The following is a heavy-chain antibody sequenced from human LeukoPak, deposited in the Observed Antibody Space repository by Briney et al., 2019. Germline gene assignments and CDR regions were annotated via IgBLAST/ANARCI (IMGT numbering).Heavy chain of an antibody. J-gene: IGHJ4*02. Sequence: GGSLRLSCAASGFTFSSYWMSWVRQAPGKGLEWVSYISTSTIHYADSVKGRFTISRDNAKNSLYLQMNSLRDEDTAVYYCARDSHWGFDYWGQGTLVTVSS. CDR2: ISTSTI. D-gene: IGHD7-27*01. CDR3: ARDSHWGFDY. V-gene: IGHV3-48*02. CDR1: GFTFSSYW.